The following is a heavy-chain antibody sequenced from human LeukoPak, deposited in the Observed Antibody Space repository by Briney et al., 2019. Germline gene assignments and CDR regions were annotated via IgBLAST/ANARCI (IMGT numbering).Heavy chain of an antibody. J-gene: IGHJ6*04. CDR3: AELGITMIGGV. Sequence: GGSLRLSCAASGFTFSSYTMNWVRQAPGKGLEWVSSISSSSSYIYHPDSVKGRFTISRDNAKNSLYLQMNSLRAEDTAVYYCAELGITMIGGVWGKGTTVTISS. CDR2: ISSSSSYI. CDR1: GFTFSSYT. V-gene: IGHV3-21*01. D-gene: IGHD3-10*02.